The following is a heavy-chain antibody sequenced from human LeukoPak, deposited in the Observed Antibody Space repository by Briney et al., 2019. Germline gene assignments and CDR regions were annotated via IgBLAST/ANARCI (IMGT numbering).Heavy chain of an antibody. J-gene: IGHJ4*02. Sequence: GASVKVSCKASGYTFTDYYMHWVRQAPGQGLEWMGRINPNSGGTNYAQKFQGRVTMTRDTSISTAYMELSRLRSDDTAVYYCARGYDYYDSSGYIDYWGQGTLVTVSS. D-gene: IGHD3-22*01. CDR1: GYTFTDYY. CDR3: ARGYDYYDSSGYIDY. V-gene: IGHV1-2*02. CDR2: INPNSGGT.